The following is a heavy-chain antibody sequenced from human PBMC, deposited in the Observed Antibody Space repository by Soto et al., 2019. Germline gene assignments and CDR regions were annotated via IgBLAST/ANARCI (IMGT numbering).Heavy chain of an antibody. CDR1: GGSISSSIYY. Sequence: SETLSLTCTVSGGSISSSIYYWGWIRQPPGKELEWIGSFYYSGSPYYNPSLRSRVTISVDTSKNQFSLKLSSVTAADTAIYYCARSEFDGLFPLNYWGQGTLVTVSS. J-gene: IGHJ4*02. CDR2: FYYSGSP. V-gene: IGHV4-39*01. D-gene: IGHD3-10*01. CDR3: ARSEFDGLFPLNY.